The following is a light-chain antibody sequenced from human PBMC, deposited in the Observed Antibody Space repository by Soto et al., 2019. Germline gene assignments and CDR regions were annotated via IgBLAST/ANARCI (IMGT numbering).Light chain of an antibody. Sequence: QSALTQPPSASGSPGQSVTISCTGTSSDVGGYNYVSWYQHHPGKAPKLMIYEVSKRPSGVPDRFSGSKSGNTASLTVSGLQAEDEADYYCTSYAGGTSFVFGTGTKLTVL. J-gene: IGLJ1*01. V-gene: IGLV2-8*01. CDR2: EVS. CDR1: SSDVGGYNY. CDR3: TSYAGGTSFV.